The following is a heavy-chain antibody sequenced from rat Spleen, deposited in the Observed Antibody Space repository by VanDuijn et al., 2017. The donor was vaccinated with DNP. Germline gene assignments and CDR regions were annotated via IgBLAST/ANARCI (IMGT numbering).Heavy chain of an antibody. Sequence: EVQLVESGGGLVQPGRSLKLSCAASGFTFSAYYMAWVRQAPAKGLEWVAYIGSPAYAPYSTDSVKGRFTTSRDNAKSILYLQMDSLRSEDTATYYCARPDYWGQGVMVTVSS. CDR3: ARPDY. V-gene: IGHV5-25*01. CDR2: IGSPAYAP. J-gene: IGHJ2*01. CDR1: GFTFSAYY.